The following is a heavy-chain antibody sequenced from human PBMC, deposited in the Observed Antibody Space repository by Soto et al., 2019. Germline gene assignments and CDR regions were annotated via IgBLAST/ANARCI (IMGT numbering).Heavy chain of an antibody. CDR3: ARQAARPPQSAESDYYYGMDV. V-gene: IGHV4-39*01. CDR1: GGSISSSSYY. D-gene: IGHD6-6*01. J-gene: IGHJ6*02. CDR2: IYYSGST. Sequence: SETLSLTCTVSGGSISSSSYYWGWIRQPPGKGLEWIGSIYYSGSTYYNPSLKSRVTISVDTSKNQFSLKLSSVTAADTAVYYCARQAARPPQSAESDYYYGMDVWGQGTTVTVSS.